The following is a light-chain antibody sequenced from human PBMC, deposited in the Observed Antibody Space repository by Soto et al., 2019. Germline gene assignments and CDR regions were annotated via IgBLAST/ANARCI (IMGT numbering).Light chain of an antibody. CDR1: QSVSSSY. J-gene: IGKJ3*01. Sequence: EIVLTQSPATLSLSPGERATLSCRASQSVSSSYLAWYQQRPGQAPRLLIFGASYRATGIPDRFSGSGSGTDFTLTIGRLEPEDFAVYYCQHYSSSPPEFTFGPGTKVDSK. CDR3: QHYSSSPPEFT. CDR2: GAS. V-gene: IGKV3-20*01.